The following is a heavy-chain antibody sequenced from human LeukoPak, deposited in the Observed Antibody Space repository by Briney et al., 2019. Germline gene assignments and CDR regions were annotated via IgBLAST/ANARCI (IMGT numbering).Heavy chain of an antibody. V-gene: IGHV3-53*01. CDR2: IYSGGST. Sequence: GGSLRLSCAASGFTVSSHYMSWVRQAPGKGLEWVSLIYSGGSTYYADSVKGRLTISRDNSKNTLYLQMNSLRAEDTAVYYCARVSQAADAVDYWGQGTLVTVSS. CDR3: ARVSQAADAVDY. CDR1: GFTVSSHY. D-gene: IGHD6-13*01. J-gene: IGHJ4*02.